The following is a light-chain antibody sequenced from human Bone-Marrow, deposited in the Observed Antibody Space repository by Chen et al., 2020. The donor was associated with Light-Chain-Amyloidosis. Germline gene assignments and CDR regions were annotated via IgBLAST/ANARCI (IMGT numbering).Light chain of an antibody. V-gene: IGLV2-14*01. CDR1: SGDVGTYNY. J-gene: IGLJ1*01. CDR3: SSFTSSSSYV. Sequence: SALTQPASVSGSPGQSITIPCTGTSGDVGTYNYVSWYQQHPGKAPKVMIYSVSNRPSVVSNRFYGSKSGNTASLTISGLQAEDEADYYCSSFTSSSSYVFGPGTKVTVL. CDR2: SVS.